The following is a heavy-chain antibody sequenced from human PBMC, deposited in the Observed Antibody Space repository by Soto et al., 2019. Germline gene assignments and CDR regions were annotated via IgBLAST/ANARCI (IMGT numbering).Heavy chain of an antibody. CDR1: GGSVSSGSYY. D-gene: IGHD3-22*01. CDR3: ARVSTYYYDSSGYFGY. V-gene: IGHV4-61*01. CDR2: IYYSGST. Sequence: PSETLSLTCTVSGGSVSSGSYYWSWIRQPPGKGLEWIGYIYYSGSTNYNPSLKSRVTISVDTSKNQFSLKLSSVTAADTAVYYCARVSTYYYDSSGYFGYWGQGTLVTVSS. J-gene: IGHJ4*02.